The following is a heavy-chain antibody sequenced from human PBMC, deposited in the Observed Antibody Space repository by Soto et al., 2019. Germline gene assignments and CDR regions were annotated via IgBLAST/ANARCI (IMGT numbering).Heavy chain of an antibody. D-gene: IGHD1-1*01. J-gene: IGHJ4*02. CDR2: ISGSGDRA. CDR3: AKESWKNYFEN. V-gene: IGHV3-23*01. Sequence: LRLSCAASGFIFSSYPMSWVRHAPGRGLQWLSTISGSGDRAFYADSVRGRFTISRDSSKNTLYLQMNSLGAEDTAIYYCAKESWKNYFENWGQGTLVTVSS. CDR1: GFIFSSYP.